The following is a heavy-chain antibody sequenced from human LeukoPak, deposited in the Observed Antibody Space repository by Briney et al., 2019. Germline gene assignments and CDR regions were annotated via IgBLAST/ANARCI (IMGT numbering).Heavy chain of an antibody. V-gene: IGHV4-34*01. Sequence: SETLSLTCTVSGGSISSYYWSWIRQPPGKGLEWIGEINHSGSTNYNPSLKSRVTISVDTSKNQFSLKLSSVTAADTAVYYCARVQAASGGYYYYGMDVWGQGTTVTVSS. CDR3: ARVQAASGGYYYYGMDV. D-gene: IGHD2-15*01. J-gene: IGHJ6*02. CDR2: INHSGST. CDR1: GGSISSYY.